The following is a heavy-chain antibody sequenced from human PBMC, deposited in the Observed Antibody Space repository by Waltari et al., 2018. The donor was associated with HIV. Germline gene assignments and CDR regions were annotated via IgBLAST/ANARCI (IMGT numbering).Heavy chain of an antibody. CDR1: GFTFSSYA. D-gene: IGHD4-17*01. J-gene: IGHJ4*02. CDR2: SLGDGGST. CDR3: AKGTLNPLTTDY. Sequence: EVQLLESGGGLVQPGGSLRLSCAGSGFTFSSYAMTWVRQAPGKGLEWVSASLGDGGSTFYADSVKGRFTISRDNSKNTLYLQMNSLRVEDTAVYYCAKGTLNPLTTDYWGQGTLVTVSS. V-gene: IGHV3-23*01.